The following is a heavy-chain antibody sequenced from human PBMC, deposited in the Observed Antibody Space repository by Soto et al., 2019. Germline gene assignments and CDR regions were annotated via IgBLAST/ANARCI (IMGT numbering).Heavy chain of an antibody. CDR2: ISGSGDST. D-gene: IGHD6-13*01. CDR3: ARRRPGTYFDY. CDR1: GFTFSSYA. V-gene: IGHV3-23*01. Sequence: EVQLLDSGGGLVQPGGSLRLSCAASGFTFSSYAMNWVRQAPGKGLEWVSVISGSGDSTYYADSVKGRFTISRDNYKNTLYLQMNSLRTEDTAVYYCARRRPGTYFDYWGQGTLVTVSS. J-gene: IGHJ4*02.